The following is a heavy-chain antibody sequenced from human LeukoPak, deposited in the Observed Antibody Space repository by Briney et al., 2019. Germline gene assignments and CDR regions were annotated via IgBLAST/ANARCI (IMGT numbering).Heavy chain of an antibody. Sequence: GASVKVSCKASGYTFTNYAMQWVRQAPGQRLEWMGWNNAGNGNTRYSQRFQGRVTITRDTSASTVYMEVTSLRSEDTAVYYCARGIWSRTVSSYYLDYWGQGTLVTVSS. CDR1: GYTFTNYA. CDR3: ARGIWSRTVSSYYLDY. V-gene: IGHV1-3*01. CDR2: NNAGNGNT. D-gene: IGHD3-3*01. J-gene: IGHJ4*02.